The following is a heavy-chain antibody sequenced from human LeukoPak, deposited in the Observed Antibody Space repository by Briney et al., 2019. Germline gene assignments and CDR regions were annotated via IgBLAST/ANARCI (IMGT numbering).Heavy chain of an antibody. J-gene: IGHJ4*02. CDR1: GDSVSSTDYY. Sequence: SESLSLTCTVSGDSVSSTDYYWGWIRQPPGRGLEWIASIRYSESSYYNPSLKSRATISVDTSKNHFSLKLRSLTATDTAVYYCATQDSSHYWGQGTLVTVSS. CDR3: ATQDSSHY. D-gene: IGHD3-22*01. CDR2: IRYSESS. V-gene: IGHV4-39*02.